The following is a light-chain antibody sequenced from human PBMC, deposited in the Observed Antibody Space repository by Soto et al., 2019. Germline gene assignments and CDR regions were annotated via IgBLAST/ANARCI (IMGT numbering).Light chain of an antibody. J-gene: IGLJ2*01. Sequence: QSVLTQPYSASGTPGQRVTISCSGSNSNIGSHTLNWYQQLPGSAPSLLIYSDNQRPSGVPDRFSGSTSGTSASLAISGLQSEDEAEYYCAAWDDTLNAAVFGGGTKLTVL. V-gene: IGLV1-44*01. CDR2: SDN. CDR3: AAWDDTLNAAV. CDR1: NSNIGSHT.